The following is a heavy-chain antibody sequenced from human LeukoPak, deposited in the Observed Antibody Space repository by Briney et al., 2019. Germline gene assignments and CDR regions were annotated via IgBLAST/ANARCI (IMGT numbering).Heavy chain of an antibody. V-gene: IGHV4-59*01. J-gene: IGHJ4*02. CDR3: ARAPHWDRPFDY. D-gene: IGHD7-27*01. Sequence: SETPSLTCTVSGDSISSFYWSWIRQPPGKGLECIGYIYYGGSTTKYNPSLKSRVTISIDTSKNQLSLKLSSVTAADTAVYYCARAPHWDRPFDYWGQGTLVTVSS. CDR1: GDSISSFY. CDR2: IYYGGSTT.